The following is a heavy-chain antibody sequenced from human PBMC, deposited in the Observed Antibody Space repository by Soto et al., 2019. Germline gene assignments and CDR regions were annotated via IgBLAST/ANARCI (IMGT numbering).Heavy chain of an antibody. CDR3: VRRHVSATGIDWFDP. D-gene: IGHD6-13*01. CDR2: INAANGDT. CDR1: GYTFTSYG. J-gene: IGHJ5*02. V-gene: IGHV1-3*01. Sequence: GASGKVYCKASGYTFTSYGIHWVRQAPGQRLEWMGWINAANGDTKYSPKFQGRVTITRDTSASTAYMELSSLRSEDTAVYYCVRRHVSATGIDWFDPWGQGTLVTSPQ.